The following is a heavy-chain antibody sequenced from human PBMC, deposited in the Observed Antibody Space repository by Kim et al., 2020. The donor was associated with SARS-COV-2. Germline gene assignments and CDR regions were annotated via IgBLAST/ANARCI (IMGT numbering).Heavy chain of an antibody. D-gene: IGHD6-13*01. V-gene: IGHV3-33*01. CDR3: ARGGAAAHDY. CDR2: SKK. Sequence: SKKDYAASVEGRFTISRDNSRNPVYLQMSSLRAEDTAVYYCARGGAAAHDYWGQGTLVTVSS. J-gene: IGHJ4*02.